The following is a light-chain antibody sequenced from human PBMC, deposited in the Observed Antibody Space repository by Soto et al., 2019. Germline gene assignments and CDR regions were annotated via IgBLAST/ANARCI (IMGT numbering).Light chain of an antibody. CDR1: QSVSSNS. CDR2: STS. V-gene: IGKV3-20*01. CDR3: QQYGSSGT. J-gene: IGKJ1*01. Sequence: EIVLTQSPGILSLSPGERATLSCRASQSVSSNSLAWYQQTPGQAPRLLIYSTSIRATGIPARFSGSGSGTDFTLTISRLEPEDFAVYYCQQYGSSGTFGQGTKVDIK.